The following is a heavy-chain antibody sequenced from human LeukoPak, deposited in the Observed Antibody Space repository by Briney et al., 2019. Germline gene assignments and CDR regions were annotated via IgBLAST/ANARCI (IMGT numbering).Heavy chain of an antibody. CDR1: GYTFTSYD. CDR2: MSPNSGDT. D-gene: IGHD7-27*01. Sequence: AASVKVSCKASGYTFTSYDFNWVRQATGQRPEWMGWMSPNSGDTGYAQKFQDRVIMTRNTSISTAYMELSSLRSDDTAVYYCARGPPNWGYDYWGPGTLVTVSS. CDR3: ARGPPNWGYDY. J-gene: IGHJ4*02. V-gene: IGHV1-8*01.